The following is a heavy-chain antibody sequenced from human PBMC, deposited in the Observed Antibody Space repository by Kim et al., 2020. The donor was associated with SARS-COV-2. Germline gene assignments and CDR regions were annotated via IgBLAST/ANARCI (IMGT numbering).Heavy chain of an antibody. CDR1: GGSFSGYY. CDR3: ASLRSFLPMVRGVDYYYYYGMDV. CDR2: INHSGST. J-gene: IGHJ6*02. Sequence: SETLSLTCAVYGGSFSGYYWSWIRQPPGKGLEWIGEINHSGSTNYNPSLKSRVTISVDTSKNQFSLKLSSVTAADTAVYYCASLRSFLPMVRGVDYYYYYGMDVWGQGTTVTVSS. V-gene: IGHV4-34*01. D-gene: IGHD3-10*01.